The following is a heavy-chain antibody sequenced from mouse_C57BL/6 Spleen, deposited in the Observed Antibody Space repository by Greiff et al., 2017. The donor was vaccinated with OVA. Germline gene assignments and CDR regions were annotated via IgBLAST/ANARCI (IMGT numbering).Heavy chain of an antibody. CDR3: ASLGDYDGGY. CDR2: IYPSDSET. Sequence: QVQLQQPGAELVRPGSSVKLSCKASGYTFTSYWMDWVKQRPGQGLEWIGNIYPSDSETHYNQKFKDKATLTVDKSSSTAYMQLSSLTSEDSEVYYCASLGDYDGGYWGQGTTLTVSS. J-gene: IGHJ2*01. D-gene: IGHD2-4*01. CDR1: GYTFTSYW. V-gene: IGHV1-61*01.